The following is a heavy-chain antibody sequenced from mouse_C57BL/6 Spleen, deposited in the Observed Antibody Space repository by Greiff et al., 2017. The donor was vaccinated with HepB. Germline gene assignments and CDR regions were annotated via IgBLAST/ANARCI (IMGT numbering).Heavy chain of an antibody. CDR1: GYTFTSYD. CDR3: ARDYGSKPDYFDY. J-gene: IGHJ2*01. CDR2: IYPRDGST. D-gene: IGHD1-1*01. Sequence: VQLQQSGPELVKPGASVKLSCKASGYTFTSYDINWVKQRPGQGLEWIGRIYPRDGSTKYNEKFTGKSTLTVDTSSSTAYMELPSLTSEDAAVYYSARDYGSKPDYFDYWGQGTTLTVSS. V-gene: IGHV1-85*01.